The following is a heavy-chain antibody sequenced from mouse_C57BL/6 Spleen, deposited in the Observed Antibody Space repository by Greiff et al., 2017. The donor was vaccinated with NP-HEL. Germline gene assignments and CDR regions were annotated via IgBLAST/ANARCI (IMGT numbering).Heavy chain of an antibody. CDR1: GYTFTSYG. V-gene: IGHV1-81*01. CDR3: ARGSMVTYYYAMDY. D-gene: IGHD2-2*01. J-gene: IGHJ4*01. CDR2: IYPRGGNT. Sequence: QVQLQQSGAELARPGASVKLSCKASGYTFTSYGISWVKQRTGQGLEWIGEIYPRGGNTYYNEKFKGKATLTADKSSSTAYMELRSLTSEDSAVYFCARGSMVTYYYAMDYWGQGTSVTVSS.